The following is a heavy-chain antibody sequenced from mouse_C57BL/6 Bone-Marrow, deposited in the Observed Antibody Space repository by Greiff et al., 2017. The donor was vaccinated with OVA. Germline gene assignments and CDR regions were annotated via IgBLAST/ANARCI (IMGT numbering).Heavy chain of an antibody. Sequence: EVQLQQSGPGMVKPSQSLSLTCTVTGYSITSGYDWHWIRPFPGNKLEWMGYISYSGSTNYNPSPKSRIPITHDTSKNQFFLKLNSVTTEDTATYYCARGVTTLVSYFDVWGTGTTVTVSS. J-gene: IGHJ1*03. CDR1: GYSITSGYD. D-gene: IGHD1-1*01. V-gene: IGHV3-1*01. CDR3: ARGVTTLVSYFDV. CDR2: ISYSGST.